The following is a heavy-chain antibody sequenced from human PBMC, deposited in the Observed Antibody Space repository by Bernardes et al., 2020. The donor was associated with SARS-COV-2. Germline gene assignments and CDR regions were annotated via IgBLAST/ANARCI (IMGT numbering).Heavy chain of an antibody. V-gene: IGHV4-59*01. CDR1: GGSISSYY. CDR3: ARMSLGWLVVAANPYYFDY. CDR2: IYYSGST. J-gene: IGHJ4*02. D-gene: IGHD2-15*01. Sequence: SETLSLTCTVSGGSISSYYWSWIRQPPGKGLEWIGYIYYSGSTNYNPSLKSRVTISVDTSKNQFSLKLSSVTAADTAVYYCARMSLGWLVVAANPYYFDYWGQGTLVTVSS.